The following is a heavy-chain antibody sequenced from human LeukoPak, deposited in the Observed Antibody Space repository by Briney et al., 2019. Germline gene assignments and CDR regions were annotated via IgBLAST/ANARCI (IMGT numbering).Heavy chain of an antibody. J-gene: IGHJ4*02. D-gene: IGHD3-9*01. V-gene: IGHV4-59*12. CDR2: IYNSGST. CDR1: GGSISIYY. CDR3: ARGIRYFDWLLVTGHRYYFDY. Sequence: PSETLSLTCTVSGGSISIYYWSWIRQPPGKGLEWIGYIYNSGSTNYNPSPKSRVTISVDTSKNQFSLKLSSVTAADTAVYYCARGIRYFDWLLVTGHRYYFDYWGQGTLVTVSS.